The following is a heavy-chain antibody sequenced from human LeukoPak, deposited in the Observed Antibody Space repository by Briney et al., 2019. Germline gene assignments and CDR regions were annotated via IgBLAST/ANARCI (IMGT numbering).Heavy chain of an antibody. CDR2: INPSGGST. Sequence: ASVTVSCKASGYTFTSYYMHWVRQAPGQGLEWMGIINPSGGSTIYAQKFQGRVTITSDTSASTAYMELSSLSSEDMALYYCARRAYSGSYLDYWGQGTLVTVSS. D-gene: IGHD1-26*01. J-gene: IGHJ4*02. CDR3: ARRAYSGSYLDY. V-gene: IGHV1-46*01. CDR1: GYTFTSYY.